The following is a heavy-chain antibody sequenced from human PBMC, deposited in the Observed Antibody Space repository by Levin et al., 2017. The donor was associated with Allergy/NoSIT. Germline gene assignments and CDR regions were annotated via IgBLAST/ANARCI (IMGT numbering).Heavy chain of an antibody. CDR3: VREGGWWPPYYFDY. CDR1: GFTFSNYN. J-gene: IGHJ4*02. CDR2: ISSNTRTI. V-gene: IGHV3-48*02. Sequence: PGGSLRLSCAASGFTFSNYNMNWVRQAPGKGLEWLSYISSNTRTIYYASSLMGRFTVSRDNAKNSLYLQMNSLRDDDTAVYYCVREGGWWPPYYFDYWGQGAPVTVSS. D-gene: IGHD2-15*01.